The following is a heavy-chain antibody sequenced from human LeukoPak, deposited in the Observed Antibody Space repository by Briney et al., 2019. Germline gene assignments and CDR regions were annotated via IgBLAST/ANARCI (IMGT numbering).Heavy chain of an antibody. Sequence: PSETLSLTCTVSGGSISSNSYYWGWIRQPPGKGLEWIGSIYYSGSTYYNPSLKSRVTISVDTSKNQFSLKLSSVTAADTAVYYCARGREYDYVWGSYRQTYYFDYWGQGTLVTVSS. CDR2: IYYSGST. CDR1: GGSISSNSYY. CDR3: ARGREYDYVWGSYRQTYYFDY. D-gene: IGHD3-16*02. V-gene: IGHV4-39*07. J-gene: IGHJ4*02.